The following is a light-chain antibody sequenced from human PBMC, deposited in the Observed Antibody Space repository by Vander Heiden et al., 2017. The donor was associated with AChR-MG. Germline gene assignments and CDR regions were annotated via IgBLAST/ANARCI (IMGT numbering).Light chain of an antibody. J-gene: IGLJ1*01. Sequence: QSVLTPSPSMSRAPGQRLTISCTGSSSNIGAGYDVHWYQHLPGAAPKLLIYGDDRRPSGVPDRFSGSKSGTSASLAITGLQAEDEADYYCQSYDSSLSGYVFGTGTKVTVL. CDR1: SSNIGAGYD. CDR2: GDD. V-gene: IGLV1-40*01. CDR3: QSYDSSLSGYV.